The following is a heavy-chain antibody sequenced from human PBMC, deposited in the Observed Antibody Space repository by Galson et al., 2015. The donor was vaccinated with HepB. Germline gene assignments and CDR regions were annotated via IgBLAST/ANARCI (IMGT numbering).Heavy chain of an antibody. V-gene: IGHV3-30*18. J-gene: IGHJ4*02. CDR3: AKARPEYYYGSGSLFDF. D-gene: IGHD3-10*01. CDR1: GFIFSNYG. CDR2: ISFHRNSK. Sequence: SLRLSCAASGFIFSNYGIHWVRQAPGKGLEWVALISFHRNSKYYADSVKGRFTMSRDNSNNTVFLEMNSLRPEDTAVYYCAKARPEYYYGSGSLFDFCGQGALVTVSS.